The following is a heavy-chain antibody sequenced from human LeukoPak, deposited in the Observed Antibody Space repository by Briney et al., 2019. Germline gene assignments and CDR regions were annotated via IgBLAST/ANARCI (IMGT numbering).Heavy chain of an antibody. CDR1: GGTFSSYA. J-gene: IGHJ6*02. D-gene: IGHD3/OR15-3a*01. V-gene: IGHV1-69*13. Sequence: SVKVSCKASGGTFSSYAISWVRQAPGQGLEWMGGIIPIFGTANYAQKFQGRVTITADESTSTAYMELSSLRSEDTAVYYCARFVDGDYGMDVWGQGTTVTVSS. CDR3: ARFVDGDYGMDV. CDR2: IIPIFGTA.